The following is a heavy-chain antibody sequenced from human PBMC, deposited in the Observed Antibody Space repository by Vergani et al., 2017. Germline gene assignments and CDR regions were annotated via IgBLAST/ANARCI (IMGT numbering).Heavy chain of an antibody. V-gene: IGHV1-18*01. Sequence: QVQLVQSGAEVKKPGASVKVSCKASGYTFTSFGISWVRQAPGQGLEWMGWISAYNGNTNYEQKFQGRVTMTTDTSTSTAYMELRSLRSDDTAVYYCARALGYCRSTSCYPEYWGQGTLVTVSS. D-gene: IGHD2-2*01. J-gene: IGHJ4*02. CDR1: GYTFTSFG. CDR3: ARALGYCRSTSCYPEY. CDR2: ISAYNGNT.